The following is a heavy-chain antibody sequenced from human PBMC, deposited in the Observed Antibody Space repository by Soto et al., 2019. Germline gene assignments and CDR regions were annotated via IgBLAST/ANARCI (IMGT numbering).Heavy chain of an antibody. D-gene: IGHD2-15*01. J-gene: IGHJ5*02. CDR2: IDPSGGST. CDR1: GYTFTSYY. V-gene: IGHV1-46*01. Sequence: QVQLVQSGAEVKKPGASVKVSCKASGYTFTSYYMHWVRQAPGQGLEWMGIIDPSGGSTSYAQKFQGRLTMTRDTSTSTVYMELSSLRSEDTAVYYCARDRVDCSGGNCWRSVEDTWGQGTLVTVSS. CDR3: ARDRVDCSGGNCWRSVEDT.